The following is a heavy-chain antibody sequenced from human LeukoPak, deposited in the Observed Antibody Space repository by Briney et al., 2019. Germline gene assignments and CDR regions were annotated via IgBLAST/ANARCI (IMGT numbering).Heavy chain of an antibody. J-gene: IGHJ5*02. CDR1: GFTFSDYY. D-gene: IGHD3-16*01. CDR3: AREGSYDYVWGSYNWFDP. Sequence: GGSLRLSCAASGFTFSDYYMSWIRQAPGKGLEWVSYISSSGSTIYYADSVKGRFTISRDNSKNTLYLQMGSLRAEDMAVYYCAREGSYDYVWGSYNWFDPWGQGTLVTVSS. CDR2: ISSSGSTI. V-gene: IGHV3-11*04.